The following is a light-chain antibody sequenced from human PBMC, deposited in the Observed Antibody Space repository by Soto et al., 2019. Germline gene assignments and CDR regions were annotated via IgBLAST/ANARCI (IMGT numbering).Light chain of an antibody. CDR3: QQYNNWPPWT. V-gene: IGKV3-20*01. CDR2: DAS. Sequence: EIVLTQSPGTLSLSPGERATLSCRASQSVSSNYLAWYQQKPGQPPRLLISDASSRATGIPDRFSGSGSGTEFTLTISSLQSEDFAVYYCQQYNNWPPWTFGQGTKVEIK. CDR1: QSVSSNY. J-gene: IGKJ1*01.